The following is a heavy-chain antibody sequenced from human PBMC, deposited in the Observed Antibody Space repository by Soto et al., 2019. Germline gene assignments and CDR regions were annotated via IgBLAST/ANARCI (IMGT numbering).Heavy chain of an antibody. D-gene: IGHD4-4*01. CDR1: GGSVSSGSYY. V-gene: IGHV4-61*01. Sequence: SETLSLTCTVSGGSVSSGSYYWSCIRQPPGKGLEWIGYIYYSGSTNYNPSLKSRVTISVDTSKNQFSLKLSSVTAADTAVYYCARVQAGAFDIWGQGTMVTVS. CDR2: IYYSGST. J-gene: IGHJ3*02. CDR3: ARVQAGAFDI.